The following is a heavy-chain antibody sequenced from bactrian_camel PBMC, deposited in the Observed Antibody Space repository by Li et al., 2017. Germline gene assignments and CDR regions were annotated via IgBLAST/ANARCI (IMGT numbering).Heavy chain of an antibody. J-gene: IGHJ4*01. CDR1: GYSISFDA. D-gene: IGHD6*01. Sequence: HVQQVESGGGSVQAGGSTRLSCVASGYSISFDAMGWFRQAPGKQREGLAAIVIRDGRTYIADSVKGRFTISRDNAKNTLFLQMNSLKPEDTAMYYCVDDCYGSRYYLARRTNVWGQGTQVTVS. V-gene: IGHV3S54*01. CDR3: VDDCYGSRYYLARRTNV. CDR2: IVIRDGRT.